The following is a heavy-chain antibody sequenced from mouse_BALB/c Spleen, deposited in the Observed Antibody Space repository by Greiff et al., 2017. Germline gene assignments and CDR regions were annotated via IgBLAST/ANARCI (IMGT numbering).Heavy chain of an antibody. CDR2: IWGDGST. D-gene: IGHD1-1*01. V-gene: IGHV2-6-7*01. Sequence: QVQLKQSGPGLVAPSQSLSITCTVSGFSLTGYGVNWVRQPPGKGLEWLGMIWGDGSTDYNSALKSRLSISKDNSKSQVFLKMNSLQTDDTARYYCAREIPYYYGSSYEGNAMDYWGQGTSVTVSS. J-gene: IGHJ4*01. CDR1: GFSLTGYG. CDR3: AREIPYYYGSSYEGNAMDY.